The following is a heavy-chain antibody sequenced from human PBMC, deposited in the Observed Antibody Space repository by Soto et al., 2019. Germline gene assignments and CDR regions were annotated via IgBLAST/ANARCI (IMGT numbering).Heavy chain of an antibody. J-gene: IGHJ6*02. V-gene: IGHV3-23*01. CDR2: ISGSGGST. D-gene: IGHD2-21*01. CDR1: GFTFSSYA. CDR3: ASLGDRGYYYGMDV. Sequence: GGSLRLSCAASGFTFSSYAMSWVRQAPGKGLEWVSAISGSGGSTYYADSVKGRFTISRDNSKNTLYLQMNSLRAEDTAVYYCASLGDRGYYYGMDVWGQGTTVTVSS.